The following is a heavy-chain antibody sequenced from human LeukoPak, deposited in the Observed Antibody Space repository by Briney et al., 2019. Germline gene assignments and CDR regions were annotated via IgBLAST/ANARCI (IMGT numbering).Heavy chain of an antibody. CDR1: GFTFSSYA. CDR3: AKDRVPAAMGSGSSWDY. D-gene: IGHD2-2*01. CDR2: ISGSGGST. J-gene: IGHJ4*02. V-gene: IGHV3-23*01. Sequence: PGGSLRLSCAASGFTFSSYAMSWVRQAPGKGLEWVSAISGSGGSTYYADSVKGRFTISRDNSKNTLYLQMNSLRAEDTAVYYCAKDRVPAAMGSGSSWDYWGQGTLVTVSS.